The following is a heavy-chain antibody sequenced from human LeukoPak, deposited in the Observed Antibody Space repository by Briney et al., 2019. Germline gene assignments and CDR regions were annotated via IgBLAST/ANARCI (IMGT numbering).Heavy chain of an antibody. CDR3: AGGGGGKNYGDYVKGFDT. CDR2: IYHSGST. D-gene: IGHD4-17*01. Sequence: SETLSLTCAVSGGSISSGGYSWSWIRQPPGKGLEWIGYIYHSGSTYYNPSLKSRVTISVDRSKNQFSLKLSSVTAADTAGYYWAGGGGGKNYGDYVKGFDTWGQETLVTVPS. CDR1: GGSISSGGYS. V-gene: IGHV4-30-2*01. J-gene: IGHJ5*02.